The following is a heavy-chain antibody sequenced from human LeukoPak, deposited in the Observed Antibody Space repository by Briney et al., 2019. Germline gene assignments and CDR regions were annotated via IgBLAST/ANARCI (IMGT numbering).Heavy chain of an antibody. CDR2: IYSGGST. V-gene: IGHV3-53*04. Sequence: GGSLRLSCAASGFTVSSNYMSWVRQAPGKGLEGVSVIYSGGSTYYADSVKGRFTISRHNSKNTLYLQMNSLRAEDTAVYYCARASSGWFDPWGQGTLVTVSS. CDR3: ARASSGWFDP. J-gene: IGHJ5*02. CDR1: GFTVSSNY. D-gene: IGHD6-19*01.